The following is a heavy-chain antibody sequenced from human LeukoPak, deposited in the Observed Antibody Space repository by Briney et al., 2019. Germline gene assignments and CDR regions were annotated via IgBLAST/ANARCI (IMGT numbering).Heavy chain of an antibody. CDR1: GYTFTKYG. CDR2: INTDTGNP. D-gene: IGHD2-8*01. CDR3: ARGIGIGTVLMVHGNMDV. J-gene: IGHJ6*03. V-gene: IGHV7-4-1*02. Sequence: ASVKVSCTASGYTFTKYGVYWVRQAPGQGLEWMGWINTDTGNPTYAQGFTGRFVFSLDTSVSTTYLQISSLKPEDTAVYYCARGIGIGTVLMVHGNMDVWGKGTTVTVSS.